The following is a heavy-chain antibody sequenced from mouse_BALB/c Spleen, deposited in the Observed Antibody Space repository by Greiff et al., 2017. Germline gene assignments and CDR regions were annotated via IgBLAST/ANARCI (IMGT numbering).Heavy chain of an antibody. CDR2: ISNGGGST. J-gene: IGHJ4*01. Sequence: EVKLMESGGGLVQPGGSLKLSCAASGFTFSSYTMSWVRQTPEKRLEWVAYISNGGGSTYYPDTVKGRFTISRDNAKNTLYLQMSSLKSEDTAMYYCARHGVYDGYYAYAMDYWGQGTSVTVSS. D-gene: IGHD2-3*01. V-gene: IGHV5-12-2*01. CDR3: ARHGVYDGYYAYAMDY. CDR1: GFTFSSYT.